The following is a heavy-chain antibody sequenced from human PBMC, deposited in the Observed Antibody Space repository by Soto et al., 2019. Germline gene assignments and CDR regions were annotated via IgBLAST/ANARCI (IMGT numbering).Heavy chain of an antibody. CDR3: ARDQGRYGEYQDY. Sequence: QVQLVESGGGVVQPGRSLRLSCAASGFTFSSYGMHWVRQAPGKGLEWVAVIWYDGSNKYYADSVKGRFTISRDNSKNTLYLHMNSLRTEDTAVYYCARDQGRYGEYQDYWGQGTLVTVSS. V-gene: IGHV3-33*01. CDR2: IWYDGSNK. J-gene: IGHJ4*02. CDR1: GFTFSSYG. D-gene: IGHD4-17*01.